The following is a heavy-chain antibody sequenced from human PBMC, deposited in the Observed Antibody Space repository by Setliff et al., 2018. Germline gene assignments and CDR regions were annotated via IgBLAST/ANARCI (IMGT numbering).Heavy chain of an antibody. CDR2: IIPIFGTT. V-gene: IGHV1-69*05. J-gene: IGHJ6*03. CDR1: GGTFSNYD. Sequence: SVKVSCKASGGTFSNYDISWVRQAPGQGLEWMGGIIPIFGTTNYAQRFQGRVTITTDESTSTAYMELSSLRSEDAAVYYCARERGDIVTTTSYYYYLDVWGKGTTVTVSS. CDR3: ARERGDIVTTTSYYYYLDV. D-gene: IGHD5-12*01.